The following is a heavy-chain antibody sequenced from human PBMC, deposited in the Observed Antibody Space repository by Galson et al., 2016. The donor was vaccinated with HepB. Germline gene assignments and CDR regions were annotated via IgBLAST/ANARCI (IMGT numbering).Heavy chain of an antibody. CDR1: GYTFTSHH. D-gene: IGHD2-15*01. CDR2: FNPGSEIA. J-gene: IGHJ4*02. V-gene: IGHV1-46*01. Sequence: SVKVSCKASGYTFTSHHIHWVRQAPGQGLEWVGIFNPGSEIAGNAKKFQGRVTMTADTSTSTVFMELSSLRSEDTAIYYCARDLAVGIVVTPDYWGQGTLVTVSS. CDR3: ARDLAVGIVVTPDY.